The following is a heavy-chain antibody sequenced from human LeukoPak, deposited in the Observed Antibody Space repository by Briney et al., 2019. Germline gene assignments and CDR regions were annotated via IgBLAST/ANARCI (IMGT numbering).Heavy chain of an antibody. CDR2: LYSGRTA. CDR1: GDSFTSSSHH. CDR3: VRHDGRGGNTMGALDS. V-gene: IGHV4-39*01. D-gene: IGHD3-3*01. J-gene: IGHJ4*02. Sequence: KTSETLSLTCTVSGDSFTSSSHHWGWIRQSPGKGLELIGSLYSGRTAYYNPTLNSRVTISLVTSKNQFSLQLNSVTAADTAIYYCVRHDGRGGNTMGALDSWGQGSLVTVSS.